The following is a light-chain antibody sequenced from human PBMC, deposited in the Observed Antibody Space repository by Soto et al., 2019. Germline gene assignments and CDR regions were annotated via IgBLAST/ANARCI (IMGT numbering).Light chain of an antibody. Sequence: QSALTQPRSVSGSPGQSVTISCTGTSSDVGGYNYVSWYQQHPGKAPKIMIYDVNKRPSGVPDRFSGSKSGNTASLTISGXXXXXXADYYCCSYAGSYSVVFGGGTKL. CDR3: CSYAGSYSVV. J-gene: IGLJ2*01. V-gene: IGLV2-11*01. CDR2: DVN. CDR1: SSDVGGYNY.